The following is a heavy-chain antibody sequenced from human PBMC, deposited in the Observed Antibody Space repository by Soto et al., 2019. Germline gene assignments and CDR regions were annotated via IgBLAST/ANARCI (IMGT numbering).Heavy chain of an antibody. J-gene: IGHJ1*01. CDR1: GYTFTNYG. CDR3: ARSSASLVTTRYFPH. CDR2: ISAHSGDT. D-gene: IGHD4-17*01. Sequence: GASVKVSCKASGYTFTNYGISWVRQVPGQGLEWMGWISAHSGDTNYGQTLQGRVTMTTDTSTGTAYMELRSLRSDDTAVYYCARSSASLVTTRYFPHWGQGTLVTVSS. V-gene: IGHV1-18*01.